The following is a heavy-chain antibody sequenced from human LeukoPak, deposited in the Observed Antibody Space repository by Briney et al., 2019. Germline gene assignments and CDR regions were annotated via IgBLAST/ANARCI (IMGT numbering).Heavy chain of an antibody. V-gene: IGHV3-48*03. CDR1: GFTFSSYE. CDR2: ISNSDSTV. CDR3: ARVEDDYGDYHYGMDV. D-gene: IGHD4-17*01. J-gene: IGHJ6*02. Sequence: GGSLRLSCAASGFTFSSYEMNWVRQAPGKGLEWVSYISNSDSTVHYADSVKGRFTISRDNAQNSLYLQMSSLRAEDTAVYYCARVEDDYGDYHYGMDVWGQGTTVTVSS.